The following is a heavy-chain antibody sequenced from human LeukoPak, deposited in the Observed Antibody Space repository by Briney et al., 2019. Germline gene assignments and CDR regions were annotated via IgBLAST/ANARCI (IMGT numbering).Heavy chain of an antibody. CDR1: GFTFSSYE. J-gene: IGHJ4*02. CDR3: ARWRSGPFDY. Sequence: GGSLRLSCAASGFTFSSYEMNWVRQAPGKGLEWVSYISSSGSTIYYADSVKGRFTISRDNAKNSQYLQMNSLRAEDTAVYYCARWRSGPFDYWGQGTLVTVSS. D-gene: IGHD3-3*01. V-gene: IGHV3-48*03. CDR2: ISSSGSTI.